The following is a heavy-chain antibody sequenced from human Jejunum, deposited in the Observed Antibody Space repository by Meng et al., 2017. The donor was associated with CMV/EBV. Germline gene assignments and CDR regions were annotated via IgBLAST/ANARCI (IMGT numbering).Heavy chain of an antibody. V-gene: IGHV4-39*07. Sequence: TVSGGSISPIFYWGWIRQPPGKGLELIGNIYYSGSTYYNPSLKSRVTIAVDTSKNQFSLKLSTVTAADTAVYYCAREYCSGGSCYDYWGQGTLVTVSS. J-gene: IGHJ4*02. CDR1: GGSISPIFY. D-gene: IGHD2-15*01. CDR2: IYYSGST. CDR3: AREYCSGGSCYDY.